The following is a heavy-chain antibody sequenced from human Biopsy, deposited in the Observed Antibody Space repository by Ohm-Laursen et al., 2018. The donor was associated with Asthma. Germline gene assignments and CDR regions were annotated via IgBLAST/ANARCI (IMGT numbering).Heavy chain of an antibody. CDR2: ISVYNGNT. CDR1: GYTFNSAG. J-gene: IGHJ6*02. Sequence: ASVKASCTTSGYTFNSAGITWARQAPGQGLEWMGWISVYNGNTKVAQKLQDRVTMITDTSTSTAYMELRSLRSADTAVYFCARAVDYSHYYGIDVWGQGTTVTVS. D-gene: IGHD3-10*01. CDR3: ARAVDYSHYYGIDV. V-gene: IGHV1-18*01.